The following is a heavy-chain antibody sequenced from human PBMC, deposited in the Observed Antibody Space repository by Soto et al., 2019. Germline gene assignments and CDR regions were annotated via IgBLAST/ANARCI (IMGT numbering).Heavy chain of an antibody. CDR2: IKQDGSEK. D-gene: IGHD3-16*02. V-gene: IGHV3-7*01. Sequence: EVQLVESGGGLVQPGGSLRLSCAASGFTFSSHWMSWVRQAPGKGLEWLASIKQDGSEKHYVDSVKGRFTISRDNAKNSLYLQMNSLRVEDTAVYYCARVYYDYIWGSYPLVYWGQGTLVTVSS. J-gene: IGHJ4*02. CDR3: ARVYYDYIWGSYPLVY. CDR1: GFTFSSHW.